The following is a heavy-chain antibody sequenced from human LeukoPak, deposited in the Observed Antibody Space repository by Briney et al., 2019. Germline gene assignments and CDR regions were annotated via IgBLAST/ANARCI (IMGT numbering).Heavy chain of an antibody. J-gene: IGHJ3*02. D-gene: IGHD4-17*01. CDR1: GFTFIGHN. V-gene: IGHV3-48*04. CDR2: VSISSGTI. CDR3: ARSVKDAFDI. Sequence: GGSLRLSCAASGFTFIGHNMNWVRQAPGKGLEWVSFVSISSGTIYYSDSVKGRFRISRDNAKSSLDLEMNSLRAEDTAVYYCARSVKDAFDIWGQGTMVTVSS.